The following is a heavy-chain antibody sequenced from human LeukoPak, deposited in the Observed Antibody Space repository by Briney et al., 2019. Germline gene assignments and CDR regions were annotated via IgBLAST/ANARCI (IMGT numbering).Heavy chain of an antibody. CDR1: GFTVSSNY. Sequence: GGSLRLSCAASGFTVSSNYMSWVRQAPGKGLEWVSAIYSGGSTYYADSVKGRFTISRDNSKNTLYLQMNSLRAEDTAVYYCARGRSSGWYNWFDPWGQGTLVTVSS. CDR2: IYSGGST. D-gene: IGHD6-19*01. CDR3: ARGRSSGWYNWFDP. J-gene: IGHJ5*02. V-gene: IGHV3-53*01.